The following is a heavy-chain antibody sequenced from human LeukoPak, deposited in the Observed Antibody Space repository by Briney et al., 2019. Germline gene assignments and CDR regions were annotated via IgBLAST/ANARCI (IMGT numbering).Heavy chain of an antibody. CDR3: ARDYGWFDP. Sequence: ASVKVSCKAFGYTFTSNYMHWVRQAPGQGPEWMGVISPSGGSTTYAQKFQGRLTMTRDTSTSTVYMELSSLRSEDTAIYYCARDYGWFDPWGQGTLVTVSS. CDR2: ISPSGGST. D-gene: IGHD3-10*01. CDR1: GYTFTSNY. V-gene: IGHV1-46*01. J-gene: IGHJ5*02.